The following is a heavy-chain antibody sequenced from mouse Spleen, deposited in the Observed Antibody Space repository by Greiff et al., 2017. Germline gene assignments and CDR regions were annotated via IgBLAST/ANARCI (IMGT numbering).Heavy chain of an antibody. J-gene: IGHJ1*01. CDR2: IRLKSDNYAT. D-gene: IGHD3-1*01. CDR3: TGPLILGNFDV. V-gene: IGHV6-3*01. CDR1: GFTFSNYW. Sequence: EVKLVESGGGLVQPGGSMKLSCVASGFTFSNYWMNWVRQSPEKGLEWVAQIRLKSDNYATHYAESVKGRFTISRDDSKSSVYLQMNNLRAEDTGIYYCTGPLILGNFDVWGAGTTVTVSS.